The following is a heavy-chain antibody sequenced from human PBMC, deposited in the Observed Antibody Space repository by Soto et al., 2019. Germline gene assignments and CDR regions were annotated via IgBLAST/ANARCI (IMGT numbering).Heavy chain of an antibody. CDR3: ARGRDGYNKAYFDY. CDR1: GFTFSSYG. Sequence: QVQLVESGGGVVQPGRSLRLSCAASGFTFSSYGMHWVRQAPGKGLEWVAVIWYDGSNKYYADSVKGRFTISRDNSKNTLYLQMNSLRAEDMAVYYCARGRDGYNKAYFDYWGQGTLVTVSS. J-gene: IGHJ4*02. CDR2: IWYDGSNK. V-gene: IGHV3-33*01. D-gene: IGHD5-12*01.